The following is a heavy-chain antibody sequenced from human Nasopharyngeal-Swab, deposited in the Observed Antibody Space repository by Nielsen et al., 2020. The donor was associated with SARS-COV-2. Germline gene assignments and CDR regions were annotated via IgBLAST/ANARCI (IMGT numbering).Heavy chain of an antibody. Sequence: RQAPGQGLEWMGRNKKNRGGTKYAQKLKGRVTMTRDTSISTAYMELSRLRSDDTAVYYCATAPQGIFDYWGQGTLVTVSS. J-gene: IGHJ4*02. D-gene: IGHD3-10*01. V-gene: IGHV1-2*06. CDR2: NKKNRGGT. CDR3: ATAPQGIFDY.